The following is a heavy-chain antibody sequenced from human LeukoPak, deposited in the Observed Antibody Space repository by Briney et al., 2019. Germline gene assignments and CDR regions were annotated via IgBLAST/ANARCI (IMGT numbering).Heavy chain of an antibody. CDR1: GGSFSGYY. CDR2: INHSGST. CDR3: AREYGGSSRYSQWYFDL. Sequence: SETLSLTCAVYGGSFSGYYWSWIRQPPGKGLEWIGEINHSGSTNYNPSLKSRVTISVDTSKNQFSLKLSSVTAADTAVYYCAREYGGSSRYSQWYFDLWGRGTLVTVSS. D-gene: IGHD2-15*01. V-gene: IGHV4-34*01. J-gene: IGHJ2*01.